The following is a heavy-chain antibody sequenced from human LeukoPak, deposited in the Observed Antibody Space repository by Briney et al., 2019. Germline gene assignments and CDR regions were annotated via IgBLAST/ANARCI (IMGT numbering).Heavy chain of an antibody. CDR1: GGTFSSYA. CDR3: ARAPLGIYDSSGYRYFQH. Sequence: SVKVSCKASGGTFSSYAISWVRQAPGQGLEWMGIINPSGGSTSYAQKFQGRVTITADESTSTAYMELSSLRSEDTAVYYCARAPLGIYDSSGYRYFQHWGQGTLVTVSS. D-gene: IGHD3-22*01. V-gene: IGHV1-69*11. J-gene: IGHJ1*01. CDR2: INPSGGST.